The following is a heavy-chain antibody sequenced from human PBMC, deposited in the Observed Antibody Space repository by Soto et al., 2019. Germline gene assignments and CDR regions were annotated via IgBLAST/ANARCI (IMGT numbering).Heavy chain of an antibody. CDR2: ISYDGSNK. CDR1: VFTFSSYA. Sequence: VGSLRLSCASSVFTFSSYAMHCVRDAPGKWLEWVAVISYDGSNKYYADSVKGRFTISRDNSKNTLYLQMNSLRAEDTAVYYCARALDMLTGYGAGGAFDIWCQGTMVTVSS. D-gene: IGHD3-9*01. J-gene: IGHJ3*02. CDR3: ARALDMLTGYGAGGAFDI. V-gene: IGHV3-30-3*01.